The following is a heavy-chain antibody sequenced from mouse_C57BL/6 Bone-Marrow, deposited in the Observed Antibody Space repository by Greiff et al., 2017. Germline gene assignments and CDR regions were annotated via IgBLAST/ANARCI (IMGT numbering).Heavy chain of an antibody. CDR2: INPSTGGT. CDR3: ARGDYDGYFDV. D-gene: IGHD2-4*01. J-gene: IGHJ1*03. V-gene: IGHV1-42*01. CDR1: GYSFTGYY. Sequence: EVQGVESGPELVKPGASVKISCKASGYSFTGYYMNWVKQSPEKSLEWIGEINPSTGGTTYNQKFKAKATLTVDTSSSTAYMQLKSLTSEDSAVYYCARGDYDGYFDVWGTGTTVTVSS.